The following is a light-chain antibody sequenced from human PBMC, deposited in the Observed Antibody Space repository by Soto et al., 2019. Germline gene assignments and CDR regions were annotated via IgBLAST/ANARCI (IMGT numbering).Light chain of an antibody. Sequence: DIQMTQSPSSVSASVGDRVTITCRASQGINTWLAWYQQKPGKAPKLLIYAASSLQSGVPSRFSGSGSGTDFTLTISRLQHDDFATYYCQQANTFPYTVGQGPKMDIK. CDR1: QGINTW. CDR3: QQANTFPYT. V-gene: IGKV1-12*01. J-gene: IGKJ2*01. CDR2: AAS.